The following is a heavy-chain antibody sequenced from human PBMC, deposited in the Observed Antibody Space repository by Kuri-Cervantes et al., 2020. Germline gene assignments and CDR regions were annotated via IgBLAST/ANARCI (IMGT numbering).Heavy chain of an antibody. CDR1: GGTFSSYA. Sequence: SVKVSCKASGGTFSSYAISWVRQAPGQGLEWMGGIIPIFGTANYAQKFQDRVTISRDTSATTVYMELSSLRYDDTAVYYCARGLRAVLAVPTAPFDYWGQGTVVTVSS. J-gene: IGHJ4*02. V-gene: IGHV1-69*05. D-gene: IGHD2-21*02. CDR2: IIPIFGTA. CDR3: ARGLRAVLAVPTAPFDY.